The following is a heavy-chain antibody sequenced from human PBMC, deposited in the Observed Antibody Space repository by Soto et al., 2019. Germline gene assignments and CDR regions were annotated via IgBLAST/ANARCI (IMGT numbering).Heavy chain of an antibody. J-gene: IGHJ3*02. CDR1: GFSLSTSGVG. D-gene: IGHD4-17*01. CDR3: AHRYGDYEAQAFDI. CDR2: IYWDDDK. Sequence: QITLKESGPTLVKPTQTLTLTCTFSGFSLSTSGVGVGWIRQPPGKALEWLALIYWDDDKRYSPSLKSRLTIPKDTSKNQVVLTMTNMDPVDTATYYCAHRYGDYEAQAFDIWGQGTMVTVSS. V-gene: IGHV2-5*02.